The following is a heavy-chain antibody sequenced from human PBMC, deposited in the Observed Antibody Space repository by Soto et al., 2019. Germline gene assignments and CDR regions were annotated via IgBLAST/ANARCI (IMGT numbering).Heavy chain of an antibody. V-gene: IGHV3-33*01. CDR1: GFTFSSYG. CDR3: ARDRRLVVVAATPLSDAFDI. D-gene: IGHD2-15*01. CDR2: IWYDGSNK. Sequence: GGSLRLSCAASGFTFSSYGMHWVRQAPGKGLEWVAVIWYDGSNKYYADSVKGRFTISRDNSKNTLYLQMNSLRAEDTAVYYCARDRRLVVVAATPLSDAFDIWGQGTMVTVSS. J-gene: IGHJ3*02.